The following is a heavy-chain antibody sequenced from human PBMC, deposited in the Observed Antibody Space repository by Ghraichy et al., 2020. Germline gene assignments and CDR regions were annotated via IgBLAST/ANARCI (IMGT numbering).Heavy chain of an antibody. CDR2: IATSGGTI. D-gene: IGHD2-15*01. CDR3: AKSQGKWSFDY. J-gene: IGHJ4*02. CDR1: GFTFSNYA. Sequence: GGSLRLSCAASGFTFSNYAMSWVRQAPGRGLEWVSGIATSGGTIYYADSVKGRFTISRDNSKNTLYLQMNSLRAEDTAVYYCAKSQGKWSFDYWGQGTLVTVSS. V-gene: IGHV3-23*01.